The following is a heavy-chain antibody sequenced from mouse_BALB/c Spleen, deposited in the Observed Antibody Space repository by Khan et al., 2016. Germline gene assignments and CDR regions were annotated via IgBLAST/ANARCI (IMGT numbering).Heavy chain of an antibody. CDR2: IWGDGST. J-gene: IGHJ4*01. V-gene: IGHV2-6-7*01. CDR1: GFSLTGYG. D-gene: IGHD2-10*02. CDR3: ARVWGDY. Sequence: QVQLKQSGPGLVAPSQSLSITCTVSGFSLTGYGVNWVRQPPGKGLEWLGMIWGDGSTDYNSAPKSRLTITKDNSKSQDFLNMNKVQTEDTARYYCARVWGDYWGQGTSVTVSS.